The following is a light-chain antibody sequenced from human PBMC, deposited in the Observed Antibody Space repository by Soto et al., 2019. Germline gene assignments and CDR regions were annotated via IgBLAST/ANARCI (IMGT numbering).Light chain of an antibody. Sequence: DIQMTQSPSTLSAFVGDRVTITCRASQNINTWLAWYQQKPGKAPRLLIYTASSLESGVPSRFSGSGSGTEFTLTISSLQPDDFATYYCQQHESYPRTFGQGTKVEIK. V-gene: IGKV1-5*03. CDR2: TAS. CDR1: QNINTW. J-gene: IGKJ1*01. CDR3: QQHESYPRT.